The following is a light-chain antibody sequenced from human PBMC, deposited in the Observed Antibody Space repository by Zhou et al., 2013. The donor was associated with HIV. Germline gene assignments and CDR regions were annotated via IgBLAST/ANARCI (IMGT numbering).Light chain of an antibody. J-gene: IGKJ4*01. CDR2: GAY. Sequence: DIQMTQSPSSLSASVGDRVTITCRASRSISTYLNWYQQKPGKAPKVLIYGAYSLERGVPSRFSGSGSGTDFTLTISSLQPEDFATYYCQQSDSMPQITFGGGT. V-gene: IGKV1-39*01. CDR3: QQSDSMPQIT. CDR1: RSISTY.